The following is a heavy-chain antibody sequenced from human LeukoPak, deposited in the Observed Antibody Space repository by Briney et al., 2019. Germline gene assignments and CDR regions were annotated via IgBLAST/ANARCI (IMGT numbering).Heavy chain of an antibody. CDR2: VNHGGST. CDR1: SESFSGYY. J-gene: IGHJ5*02. D-gene: IGHD6-25*01. V-gene: IGHV4-34*01. CDR3: ARGRRSRNFDSSASTQGDQ. Sequence: SETLSLTCAVYSESFSGYYWTWIRQSPGKGLAWIGEVNHGGSTNYNPSLKSRVTISVDTSKNQFSLRLRFVSAADTAVYYCARGRRSRNFDSSASTQGDQWGQGTLVTVSS.